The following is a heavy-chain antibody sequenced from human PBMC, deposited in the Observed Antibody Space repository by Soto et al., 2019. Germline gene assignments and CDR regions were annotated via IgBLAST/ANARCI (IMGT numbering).Heavy chain of an antibody. V-gene: IGHV4-34*01. CDR1: GGSISGYY. CDR3: ASVHYCGGGTSRLKNSWFDP. D-gene: IGHD2-15*01. Sequence: ETLSLTCAVYGGSISGYYWSWIRLPLGKGLEWVGEINHSGSTNYNTSLQSRVTISVDTSTNQFSLRLSSVTAADTAVSYCASVHYCGGGTSRLKNSWFDPGGQGTLVTDSS. CDR2: INHSGST. J-gene: IGHJ5*02.